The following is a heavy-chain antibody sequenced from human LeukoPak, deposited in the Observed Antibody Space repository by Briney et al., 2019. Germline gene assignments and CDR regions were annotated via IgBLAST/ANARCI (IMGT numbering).Heavy chain of an antibody. V-gene: IGHV3-7*01. CDR3: ARGGVIARPGY. D-gene: IGHD3-16*02. CDR1: GFTFSNYW. J-gene: IGHJ4*02. Sequence: HPGGSLRLFCAASGFTFSNYWMSWVRQAPGKGLEWVANIKQDGSEKYYVDSVKGRFTISRDNAKNSLYLQMNSLRAEDTAVYYCARGGVIARPGYWGQGTLVTVSS. CDR2: IKQDGSEK.